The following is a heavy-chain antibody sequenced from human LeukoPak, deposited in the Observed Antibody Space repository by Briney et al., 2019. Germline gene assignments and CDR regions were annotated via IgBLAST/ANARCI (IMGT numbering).Heavy chain of an antibody. J-gene: IGHJ5*02. D-gene: IGHD3-10*01. V-gene: IGHV3-23*01. Sequence: GGSLRLSCAASGFTFSSYAMSWVRQAPGKGLEWVSAIGGSGGSTYYADSVKGRFTISRDNSKNTLYLQMNSLRAGDTAVYYCARDTMVRGYDPWGQGTLVTVSS. CDR3: ARDTMVRGYDP. CDR1: GFTFSSYA. CDR2: IGGSGGST.